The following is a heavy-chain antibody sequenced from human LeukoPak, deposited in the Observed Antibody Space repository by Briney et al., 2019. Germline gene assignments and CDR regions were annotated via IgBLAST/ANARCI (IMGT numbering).Heavy chain of an antibody. J-gene: IGHJ4*02. Sequence: GASVKVSCKVSGYTFTTYPMHWLCQAPGQGLEWKGWINAGNGNTKYSQRFQDRVTITRDTSANIVYMELSSLRSEDTAVYYCAREGVYYNSGSFYFDYWGQGTLVTVSS. CDR3: AREGVYYNSGSFYFDY. D-gene: IGHD3-10*01. V-gene: IGHV1-3*01. CDR2: INAGNGNT. CDR1: GYTFTTYP.